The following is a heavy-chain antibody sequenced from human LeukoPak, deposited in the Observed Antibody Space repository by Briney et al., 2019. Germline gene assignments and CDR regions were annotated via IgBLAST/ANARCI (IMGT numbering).Heavy chain of an antibody. CDR1: GFTFSSYG. J-gene: IGHJ4*02. Sequence: GGSLRLSCAASGFTFSSYGMHWVRQAPGKGLEWVAAISYDGNNKYYADSVKGRLTVSRDNSKNTLYVQMNSLRAEDTAVYYCAKDGVEQWLAYYFDYWGQGTLVTVSS. CDR2: ISYDGNNK. V-gene: IGHV3-30*18. D-gene: IGHD6-19*01. CDR3: AKDGVEQWLAYYFDY.